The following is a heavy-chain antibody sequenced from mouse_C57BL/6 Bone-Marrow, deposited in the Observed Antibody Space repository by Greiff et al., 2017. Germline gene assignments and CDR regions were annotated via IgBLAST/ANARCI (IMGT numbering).Heavy chain of an antibody. D-gene: IGHD1-1*02. V-gene: IGHV5-6*01. CDR3: ARGGGDWLAY. CDR2: ISSGGSYT. CDR1: GFTFSSYG. Sequence: EVQLQESGGDLVKPGGSLKLSCAASGFTFSSYGMSWVRQTPDKRLEWVATISSGGSYTYYPDSVKGRFTISRDNAKNTLYLQMSSLKSEDTAMYYCARGGGDWLAYWGQGTLVTVSA. J-gene: IGHJ3*01.